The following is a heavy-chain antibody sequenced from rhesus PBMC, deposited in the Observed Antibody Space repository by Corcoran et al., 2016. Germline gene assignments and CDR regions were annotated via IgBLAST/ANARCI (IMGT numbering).Heavy chain of an antibody. J-gene: IGHJ4*01. Sequence: QVQLQESGPGLVKPSETLSLTCTVSGGSISGSSWNWTPQPPGKGRGWIGNIYGSGSTTNYNPSLKSRVTLSVDTSKNQLSLKLSSVTAADTAVYYCARTTYYYGSGYSYYFDYWGQGVLVTVSS. CDR1: GGSISGSS. V-gene: IGHV4S11*01. D-gene: IGHD3-28*01. CDR3: ARTTYYYGSGYSYYFDY. CDR2: IYGSGSTT.